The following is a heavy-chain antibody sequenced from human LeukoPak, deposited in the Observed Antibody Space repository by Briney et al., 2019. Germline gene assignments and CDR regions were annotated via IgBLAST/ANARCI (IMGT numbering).Heavy chain of an antibody. CDR3: AKSVTGITWFDP. CDR2: IRFDGSYT. Sequence: GGSLRLSCAASGFTFSTSGMHWVRQAPGKGLEWVAFIRFDGSYTYQTDTVKGRFAISRDNSQNMLFLQMNSLRLEDTALYYCAKSVTGITWFDPWGQGTLVTVSS. CDR1: GFTFSTSG. J-gene: IGHJ5*02. V-gene: IGHV3-30*02. D-gene: IGHD6-19*01.